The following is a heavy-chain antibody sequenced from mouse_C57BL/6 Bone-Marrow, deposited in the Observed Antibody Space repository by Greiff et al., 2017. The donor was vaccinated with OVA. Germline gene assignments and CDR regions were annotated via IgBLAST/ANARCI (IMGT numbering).Heavy chain of an antibody. CDR3: ARSGGYYYGSSPYWYFDV. D-gene: IGHD1-1*01. CDR1: GFTFSDYG. CDR2: ISSGSSTI. J-gene: IGHJ1*03. Sequence: DVMLVESGGGLVKPGGSLKLSCAASGFTFSDYGMHWVRQAPEKGLEWVAYISSGSSTIYYADTVKGRFTISRDNAKNTLFLQMTSLRSEDTAMYYFARSGGYYYGSSPYWYFDVWGTGTTVTVSS. V-gene: IGHV5-17*01.